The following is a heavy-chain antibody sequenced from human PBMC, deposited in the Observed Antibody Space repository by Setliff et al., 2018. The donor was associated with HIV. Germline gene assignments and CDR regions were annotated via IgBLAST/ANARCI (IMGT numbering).Heavy chain of an antibody. V-gene: IGHV4-4*09. D-gene: IGHD1-26*01. Sequence: PSETLSLTCTISGDSTTSSHWSWIRQPPGKGLEWIGYIHISGATSYNPSLERRVTISLDMSKNQFSLKLTSVTAADAAMYYCARYSGTFTRYFDPWGPGTLVTVS. J-gene: IGHJ5*02. CDR2: IHISGAT. CDR1: GDSTTSSH. CDR3: ARYSGTFTRYFDP.